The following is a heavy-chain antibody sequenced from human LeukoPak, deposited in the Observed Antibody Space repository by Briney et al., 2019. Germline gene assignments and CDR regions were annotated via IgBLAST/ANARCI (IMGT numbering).Heavy chain of an antibody. V-gene: IGHV4-39*02. Sequence: SETLSLTCSVSGDSIISSSYYWGWIRQPPGKGLEWIGDIFHSGSTHNNPSLKSRVTISVETSKNQFSLKLSSVTAADTAVYYCARAHFRSGRPSGAFDIWGQGTMVTVSS. CDR2: IFHSGST. CDR1: GDSIISSSYY. J-gene: IGHJ3*02. D-gene: IGHD3-3*01. CDR3: ARAHFRSGRPSGAFDI.